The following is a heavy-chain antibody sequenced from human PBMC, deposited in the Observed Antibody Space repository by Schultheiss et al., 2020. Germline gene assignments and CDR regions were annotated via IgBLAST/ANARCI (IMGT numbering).Heavy chain of an antibody. Sequence: SETLPLTCTVSGGSVSSGSYYWSWIRQPPGKGLEWIGYIYYSGSTYYNPSLKSLVTISVDTSKNQFSLKLSSVTAADTAVYYCARVLNYYYYGMDVWGQGTTVTVSS. CDR1: GGSVSSGSYY. J-gene: IGHJ6*02. CDR2: IYYSGST. CDR3: ARVLNYYYYGMDV. V-gene: IGHV4-61*01.